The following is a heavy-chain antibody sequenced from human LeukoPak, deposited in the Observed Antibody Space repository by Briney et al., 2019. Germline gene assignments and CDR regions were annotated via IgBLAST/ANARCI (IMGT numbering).Heavy chain of an antibody. Sequence: ASVTVSCTVSGYTLTELSMHWVRQAPGKGLEWMGGFDPEDGETIYAQKFQGRVTMTEDTSTDTAYMELSSLRSEDTAVYYCATANYDSSGYYYGPADYWGQGTLVTVSS. CDR3: ATANYDSSGYYYGPADY. V-gene: IGHV1-24*01. D-gene: IGHD3-22*01. CDR2: FDPEDGET. J-gene: IGHJ4*02. CDR1: GYTLTELS.